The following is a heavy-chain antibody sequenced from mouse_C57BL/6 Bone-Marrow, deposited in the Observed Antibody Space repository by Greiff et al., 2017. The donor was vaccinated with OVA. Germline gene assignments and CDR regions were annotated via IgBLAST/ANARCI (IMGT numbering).Heavy chain of an antibody. V-gene: IGHV7-1*01. D-gene: IGHD2-3*01. CDR3: ARVDGYLYAMDY. Sequence: EVKLMESGGGLVQSGRSLRLSCATSGFTFSDFYMEWVRQAPGKGLEWIAASRNKANDYTTEYSASVKGRFIVSRDTSQSILYLQMNALRSEDTAIYYCARVDGYLYAMDYWGQGTSVTVSS. CDR1: GFTFSDFY. J-gene: IGHJ4*01. CDR2: SRNKANDYTT.